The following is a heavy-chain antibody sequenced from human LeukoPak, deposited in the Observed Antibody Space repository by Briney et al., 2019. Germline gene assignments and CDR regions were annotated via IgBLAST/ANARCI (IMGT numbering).Heavy chain of an antibody. CDR2: IFPSGGEI. J-gene: IGHJ4*02. Sequence: GGSLRLSCAASGFTFSSYTMNWVRQPPGKGLEWVSSIFPSGGEIHYADSVRGRFTISRDNSKSTLSLQMNSLRAEDTAIYYCATYRQVLLPFESWGQGTLVTVSS. D-gene: IGHD2-8*02. CDR3: ATYRQVLLPFES. V-gene: IGHV3-23*01. CDR1: GFTFSSYT.